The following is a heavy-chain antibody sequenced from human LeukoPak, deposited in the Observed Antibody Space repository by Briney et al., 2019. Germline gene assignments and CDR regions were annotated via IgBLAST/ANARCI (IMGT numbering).Heavy chain of an antibody. Sequence: PSETLSLTCTVSGCSISSKCDYWGWIRQPPGKGLEWIGSSYYSGSTYYNPSLKSRIILTVNSSKNQFFQKLSLVAAANTAEYSCARQAQRGSNGTYYFYYWGQPTVISVSS. V-gene: IGHV4-39*01. D-gene: IGHD2-8*01. CDR3: ARQAQRGSNGTYYFYY. CDR1: GCSISSKCDY. J-gene: IGHJ4*02. CDR2: SYYSGST.